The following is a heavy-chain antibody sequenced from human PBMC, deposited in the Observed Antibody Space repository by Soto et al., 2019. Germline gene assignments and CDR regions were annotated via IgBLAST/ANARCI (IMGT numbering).Heavy chain of an antibody. D-gene: IGHD3-10*01. CDR3: ARAPYYYGSGSPSP. CDR2: ISSSSSYL. J-gene: IGHJ5*02. V-gene: IGHV3-21*01. CDR1: GFTFSSYS. Sequence: EVQLVESGGGLVKPGGSLRLSCAASGFTFSSYSMNWVRQAPGKGPEWVSSISSSSSYLYYADSVKGRFTISRDNAKNSLYLQMNSLRAEDTAVYYCARAPYYYGSGSPSPWGQGTLVTVSS.